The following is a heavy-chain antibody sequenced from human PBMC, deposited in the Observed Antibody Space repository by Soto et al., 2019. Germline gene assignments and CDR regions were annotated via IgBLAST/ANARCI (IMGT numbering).Heavy chain of an antibody. CDR1: GFTFSNYA. CDR2: VSYDGDNE. CDR3: ARYDSSGYYWPYYYYGMDV. Sequence: GGSLRLSCAASGFTFSNYAMHWVRQDPGKGLEWVAIVSYDGDNEYYADSVRGRFFISRDNSRNTLYLQTSSLRHEDTAVYYCARYDSSGYYWPYYYYGMDVWGQGTTVTVSS. J-gene: IGHJ6*02. D-gene: IGHD3-22*01. V-gene: IGHV3-30*03.